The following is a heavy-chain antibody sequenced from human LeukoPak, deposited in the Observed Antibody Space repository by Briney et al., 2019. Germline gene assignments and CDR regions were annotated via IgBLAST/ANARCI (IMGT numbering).Heavy chain of an antibody. D-gene: IGHD3-10*01. CDR1: GFTFTDYY. CDR3: ARDRLTGSGWFGEFHAFDI. CDR2: ISNGGNTI. Sequence: GGSLRLSCAASGFTFTDYYMSWIRQAPGKGLEWVSYISNGGNTIYYADSVKGRFTISRDNTKNSLYLQMNSLRAEDTAVYYCARDRLTGSGWFGEFHAFDIWGQGTMVTVSS. J-gene: IGHJ3*02. V-gene: IGHV3-11*04.